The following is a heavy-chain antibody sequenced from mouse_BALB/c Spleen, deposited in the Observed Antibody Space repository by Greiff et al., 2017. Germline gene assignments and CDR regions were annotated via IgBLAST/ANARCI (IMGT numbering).Heavy chain of an antibody. CDR2: ISSGGSYT. Sequence: DVKLVESGGGLVKPGGSLKLSCAASGFTFSSYTMSWVRQTPEKRLEWVATISSGGSYTYYPDSVKGRFTISRDNAKNTLYLQMSSLKSEDTAMYYCTREEVTGAMDDWGQGTSVTVSS. CDR3: TREEVTGAMDD. D-gene: IGHD2-1*01. V-gene: IGHV5-6-4*01. J-gene: IGHJ4*01. CDR1: GFTFSSYT.